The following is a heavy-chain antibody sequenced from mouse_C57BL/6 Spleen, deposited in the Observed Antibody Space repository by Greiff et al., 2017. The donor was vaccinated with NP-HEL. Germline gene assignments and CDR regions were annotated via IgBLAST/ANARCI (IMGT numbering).Heavy chain of an antibody. CDR2: IDPSDSYT. V-gene: IGHV1-69*01. D-gene: IGHD1-1*01. Sequence: QVQLQQPGAELVMPGASVKLSCKASGYTFTSYWMHWVKQRPGQGLEWIGEIDPSDSYTNYNQKFKGKSTLTVDKSSSTAYMQLSSLTSEDSAVYYCAREGGSRNYAMDYWGQGTSVTVSS. CDR3: AREGGSRNYAMDY. J-gene: IGHJ4*01. CDR1: GYTFTSYW.